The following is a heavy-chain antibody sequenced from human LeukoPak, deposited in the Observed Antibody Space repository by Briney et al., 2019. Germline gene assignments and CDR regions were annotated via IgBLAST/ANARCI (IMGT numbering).Heavy chain of an antibody. J-gene: IGHJ3*02. CDR3: AKVVVAATIDAFDI. CDR2: ISASGGST. Sequence: GGSLRLSCAASRFTFSNYAMNWVRQASGKGLEWVSRISASGGSTYYADSVKGRFTISRDNSKNTLYFQMNNLRAEDTAVYYCAKVVVAATIDAFDIWGQGTMVTASS. CDR1: RFTFSNYA. V-gene: IGHV3-23*01. D-gene: IGHD2-15*01.